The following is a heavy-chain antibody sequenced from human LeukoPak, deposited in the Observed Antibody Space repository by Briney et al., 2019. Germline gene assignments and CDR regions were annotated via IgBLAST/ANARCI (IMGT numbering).Heavy chain of an antibody. CDR2: VDPEFDAT. D-gene: IGHD2-2*01. J-gene: IGHJ4*02. CDR1: GYIFTDYY. CDR3: ATIGDQRVLLY. Sequence: ASVKVSCKASGYIFTDYYMHWVRQTPGKGLQWMGRVDPEFDATIYGDDFQGRVTMRIDTSTDTAYLELSDLTSEDTGVYYCATIGDQRVLLYWGQGTPVTVSS. V-gene: IGHV1-69-2*01.